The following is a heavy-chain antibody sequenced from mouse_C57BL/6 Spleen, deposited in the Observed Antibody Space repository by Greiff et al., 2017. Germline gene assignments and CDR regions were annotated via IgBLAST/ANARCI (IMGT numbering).Heavy chain of an antibody. J-gene: IGHJ3*01. CDR3: ARQGGSSYGFAY. V-gene: IGHV5-15*01. CDR1: GFTFSDYG. D-gene: IGHD1-1*01. CDR2: ISNLAYSI. Sequence: EVKLVESGGGLVQPGGSLKLSCAASGFTFSDYGMAWVRQAPRKGPEWVAFISNLAYSIYYADTVTGRFTISRENAKNTLYLEMSSLRSEDTAMYYCARQGGSSYGFAYWGQGTLVTVSA.